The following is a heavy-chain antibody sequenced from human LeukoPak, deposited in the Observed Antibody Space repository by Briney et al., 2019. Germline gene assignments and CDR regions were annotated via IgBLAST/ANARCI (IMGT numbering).Heavy chain of an antibody. V-gene: IGHV1-46*01. CDR1: GYTFTSYY. CDR3: ARVNMVRGVIGWFDP. CDR2: INPSGGST. Sequence: ASVKVSCKASGYTFTSYYMHWVRQAPGQGLEWMGIINPSGGSTSYAQKFQGRVTITADESTSTAYMELSSLRSEDTAVYYCARVNMVRGVIGWFDPWGQGTLVTVSS. J-gene: IGHJ5*02. D-gene: IGHD3-10*01.